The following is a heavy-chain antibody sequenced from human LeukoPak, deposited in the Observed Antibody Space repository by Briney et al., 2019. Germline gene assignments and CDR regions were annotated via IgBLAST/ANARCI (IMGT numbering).Heavy chain of an antibody. D-gene: IGHD3-10*01. CDR3: ARVWGSGSSDY. J-gene: IGHJ4*02. CDR2: IYYSGST. Sequence: SETLSLTCTVSGGSISSGGYYWSWVRQHPGRGLEWIGYIYYSGSTYYNPSLKSRVTISVDTSKNQFSLKLSSVTAADTAVYYCARVWGSGSSDYWGQGTLVTVSS. V-gene: IGHV4-31*03. CDR1: GGSISSGGYY.